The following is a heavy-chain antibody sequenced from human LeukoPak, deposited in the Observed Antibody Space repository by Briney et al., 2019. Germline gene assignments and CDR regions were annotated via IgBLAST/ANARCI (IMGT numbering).Heavy chain of an antibody. V-gene: IGHV1-18*01. D-gene: IGHD1-1*01. J-gene: IGHJ4*02. CDR3: ARAGGDNCLEGDDY. CDR2: ISAYNGNT. Sequence: ASVKVSCKASGYTFTSYGISWVLQAPGQGLEWMGWISAYNGNTNYAQKLQGRVPMTTDTSTSTAYMELRSLRSDDTAVYYCARAGGDNCLEGDDYWGQGTLVTVSS. CDR1: GYTFTSYG.